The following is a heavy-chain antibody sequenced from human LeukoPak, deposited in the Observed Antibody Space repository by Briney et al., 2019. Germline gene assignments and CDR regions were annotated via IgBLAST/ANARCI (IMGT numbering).Heavy chain of an antibody. J-gene: IGHJ6*02. CDR2: ISGGGGST. V-gene: IGHV3-23*01. CDR3: ARDYDSSGYYYYYYYYGMDV. Sequence: PGGSLRLSCAASGFTFSSYSMNWVRQAPGKGLEWVSGISGGGGSTYYADSVKGRFTISKDNSKNTLYLQMNSLRAEDTAVYYCARDYDSSGYYYYYYYYGMDVWGQGTTVTVSS. D-gene: IGHD3-22*01. CDR1: GFTFSSYS.